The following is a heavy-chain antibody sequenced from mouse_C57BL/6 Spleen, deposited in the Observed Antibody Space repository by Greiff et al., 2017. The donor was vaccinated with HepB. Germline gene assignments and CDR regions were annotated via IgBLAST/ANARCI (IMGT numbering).Heavy chain of an antibody. CDR2: ISSGGDYI. Sequence: EVKLMESGEGLVKPGGSLKLSCAASGFTFSSYAMSWVRQTPEKRLEWVAYISSGGDYIYYADTVKGRFTISRDNARNTLYLQMSSLKSEDTAMYYCTRDYGNRRAMDYWGQGTSVTVSS. D-gene: IGHD2-1*01. CDR3: TRDYGNRRAMDY. CDR1: GFTFSSYA. V-gene: IGHV5-9-1*02. J-gene: IGHJ4*01.